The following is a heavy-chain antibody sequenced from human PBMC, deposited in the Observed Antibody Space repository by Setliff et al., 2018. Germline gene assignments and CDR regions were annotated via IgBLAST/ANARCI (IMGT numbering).Heavy chain of an antibody. V-gene: IGHV1-2*02. CDR1: GYSFSNYD. CDR3: AGVDVLTASPF. CDR2: INPISGGA. D-gene: IGHD3-9*01. Sequence: ASVKVSCKASGYSFSNYDIMWVRQAPGQGLEWMGWINPISGGANYAQKFQGRVTLTRDTSISTGYMELNSLRSDDTAVYYCAGVDVLTASPFWGQGTLVTVSS. J-gene: IGHJ4*02.